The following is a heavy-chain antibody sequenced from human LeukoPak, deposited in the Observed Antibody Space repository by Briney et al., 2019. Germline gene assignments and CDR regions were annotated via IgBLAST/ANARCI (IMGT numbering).Heavy chain of an antibody. CDR3: ARGAVAGPYGYCYGMDV. CDR1: GYTFTSYG. J-gene: IGHJ6*02. CDR2: ISAYNGNT. V-gene: IGHV1-18*01. D-gene: IGHD6-19*01. Sequence: ASVKVSCKASGYTFTSYGISWVRQAPGQGLEWMGWISAYNGNTNYAQKLQGRVTMTTDTSTSTAYMELRSLRSDDTAVYYCARGAVAGPYGYCYGMDVWGQGTTVTVAS.